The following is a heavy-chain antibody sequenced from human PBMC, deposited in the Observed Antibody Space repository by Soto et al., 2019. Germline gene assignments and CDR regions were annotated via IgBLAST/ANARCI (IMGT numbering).Heavy chain of an antibody. CDR2: IYYSGST. CDR3: ARDRPGGTMVRGVIPSDWYFDL. D-gene: IGHD3-10*01. V-gene: IGHV4-59*01. J-gene: IGHJ2*01. Sequence: SETLSLTCTVSGGSISSYYWSWIRQPPGKGLEWIGYIYYSGSTNYNPSLKSRVTISVDTSKNQFSLKLSSVTAADTAVYYCARDRPGGTMVRGVIPSDWYFDLWGRSTLVTVSS. CDR1: GGSISSYY.